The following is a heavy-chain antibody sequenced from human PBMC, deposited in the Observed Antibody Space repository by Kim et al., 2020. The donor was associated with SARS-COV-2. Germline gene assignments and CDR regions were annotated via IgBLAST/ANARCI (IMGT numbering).Heavy chain of an antibody. J-gene: IGHJ4*02. CDR3: ARDRNNDRYGDLSFDYWS. CDR1: GFTFSSYW. V-gene: IGHV3-7*01. Sequence: GGSLRLSCAASGFTFSSYWMSWVRQAPGKGLEWVANIKHDGSEKYYVGSVKGRFTISRDNAKNALYLQMNSLSAEDTVVYYCARDRNNDRYGDLSFDYWSRGPGTVVTVSS. CDR2: IKHDGSEK. D-gene: IGHD4-17*01.